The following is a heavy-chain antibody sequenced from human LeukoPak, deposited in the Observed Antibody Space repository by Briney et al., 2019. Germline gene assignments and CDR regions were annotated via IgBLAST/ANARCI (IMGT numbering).Heavy chain of an antibody. Sequence: SETLSLTCTVSGGSISSSSYYWGWIRQPPGTGLEWIGSIYYSGSTYYNPSLKSRVTISVDTSKNQFSLKLSSVTAADTAVYYCARHGEVVIAYDYWGQGTLVTVSS. D-gene: IGHD2-21*01. J-gene: IGHJ4*02. CDR3: ARHGEVVIAYDY. CDR1: GGSISSSSYY. CDR2: IYYSGST. V-gene: IGHV4-39*01.